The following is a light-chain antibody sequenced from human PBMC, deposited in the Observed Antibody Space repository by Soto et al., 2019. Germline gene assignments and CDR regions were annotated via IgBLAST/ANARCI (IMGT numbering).Light chain of an antibody. CDR3: QQYGSSPRT. CDR2: GAF. Sequence: ENVLTQSPDTLSLSPGERATLSCRASQTVNINLAWYQQKPGQAPRLLIHGAFNRATAIPDRFSGSESGTDFTHTISGLEPEDFAVYYCQQYGSSPRTFGQGTKLEIK. J-gene: IGKJ2*02. CDR1: QTVNIN. V-gene: IGKV3-20*01.